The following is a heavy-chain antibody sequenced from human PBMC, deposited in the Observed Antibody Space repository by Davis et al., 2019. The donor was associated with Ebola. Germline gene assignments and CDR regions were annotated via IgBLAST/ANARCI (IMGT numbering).Heavy chain of an antibody. CDR3: ARGTDTADWFFDL. CDR1: GWSFSDNY. D-gene: IGHD2-21*02. V-gene: IGHV4-34*01. Sequence: MPSEPLSPTFAAYGWSFSDNYWSWTRKLPGQGLEWIGEINHSGRTNHNPSLKSRVTISVDTSKNQFSLKLDSVTAADTAVYYCARGTDTADWFFDLWGRGALVTVSS. J-gene: IGHJ2*01. CDR2: INHSGRT.